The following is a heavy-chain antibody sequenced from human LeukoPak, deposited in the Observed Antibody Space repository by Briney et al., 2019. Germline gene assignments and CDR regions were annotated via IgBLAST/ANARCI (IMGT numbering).Heavy chain of an antibody. CDR1: GGTFSSYA. Sequence: ASVKVSCKASGGTFSSYAISWVRQAPGQGLEWMGGIIPIFGTANYAQEFQGRVTITTDESTSTAYKELSSLRSEDMAVYYCASGVVVPAAISYYYYMDVWGKGTTVTVSS. J-gene: IGHJ6*03. CDR3: ASGVVVPAAISYYYYMDV. V-gene: IGHV1-69*05. CDR2: IIPIFGTA. D-gene: IGHD2-2*01.